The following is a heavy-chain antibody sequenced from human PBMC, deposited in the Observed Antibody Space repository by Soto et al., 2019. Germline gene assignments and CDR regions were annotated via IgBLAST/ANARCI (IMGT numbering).Heavy chain of an antibody. CDR2: INPNSGGT. CDR3: ARAPAYNLTGYYKPPTYYYYGMDV. CDR1: GYTFTGYY. D-gene: IGHD3-9*01. J-gene: IGHJ6*02. V-gene: IGHV1-2*04. Sequence: ASVKVSCKASGYTFTGYYMHWVRQAPGQGLEWMGWINPNSGGTNYAQKFQGWVTMTRDTSISTAYMELSRLRSDDTAVYYCARAPAYNLTGYYKPPTYYYYGMDVWGQGTTVTVSS.